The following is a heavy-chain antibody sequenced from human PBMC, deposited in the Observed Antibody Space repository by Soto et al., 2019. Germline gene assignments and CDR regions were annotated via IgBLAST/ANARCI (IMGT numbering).Heavy chain of an antibody. D-gene: IGHD6-25*01. CDR2: ITPIFGTA. J-gene: IGHJ3*02. CDR1: GGTFSSYA. CDR3: ASMVGSGYDAFDI. V-gene: IGHV1-69*13. Sequence: SVKVSCKASGGTFSSYAISCVRQAPGQGLEWMGGITPIFGTANYAQKFQGRVTITADESTSTAYMELSSLRSEDTAVYYCASMVGSGYDAFDIWGQGTMVTVSS.